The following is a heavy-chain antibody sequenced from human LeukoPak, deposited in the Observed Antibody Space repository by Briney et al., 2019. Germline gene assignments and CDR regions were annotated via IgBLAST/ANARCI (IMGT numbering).Heavy chain of an antibody. CDR3: ARLAVAASDF. CDR2: IYPGDSDT. Sequence: GESLKISCKTSVYPFTPYWIGGVRQMPGKGLEWMGIIYPGDSDTIYRPSFQGQVTISADKSISTAYLQWNSLKASDTAMYYCARLAVAASDFWGQGTLVTVSS. J-gene: IGHJ4*02. D-gene: IGHD6-19*01. V-gene: IGHV5-51*01. CDR1: VYPFTPYW.